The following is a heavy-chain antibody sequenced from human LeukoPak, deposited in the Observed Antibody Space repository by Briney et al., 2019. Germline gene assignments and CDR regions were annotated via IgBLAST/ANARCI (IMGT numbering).Heavy chain of an antibody. J-gene: IGHJ5*02. D-gene: IGHD6-13*01. Sequence: SETLSLTCTVSGGSISSSSYNWAWIRQPPGKGLEWIGNVDYSGSTYYNPSLKSRVTISVDTSKNQFSLMVTSVTAADTAVYYCARPPGIAAAWFDPWGQGTLVTVSS. CDR1: GGSISSSSYN. V-gene: IGHV4-39*01. CDR2: VDYSGST. CDR3: ARPPGIAAAWFDP.